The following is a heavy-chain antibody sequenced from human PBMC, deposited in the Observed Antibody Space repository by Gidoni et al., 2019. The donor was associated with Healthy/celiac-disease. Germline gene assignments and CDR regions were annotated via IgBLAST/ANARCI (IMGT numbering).Heavy chain of an antibody. CDR2: ISPAGGSP. Sequence: EVQLLESGGGSVQPGGSLSHSCSVSGFTFSNYAMNWVRQAPGQGLAWVSAISPAGGSPYYADSVKGRFTISRDNSKNTLFLEMNNLRAEDTAVYYCTRDGKFRTDGFDVWGPGSMVTVSS. V-gene: IGHV3-23*01. CDR1: GFTFSNYA. J-gene: IGHJ3*01. D-gene: IGHD1-26*01. CDR3: TRDGKFRTDGFDV.